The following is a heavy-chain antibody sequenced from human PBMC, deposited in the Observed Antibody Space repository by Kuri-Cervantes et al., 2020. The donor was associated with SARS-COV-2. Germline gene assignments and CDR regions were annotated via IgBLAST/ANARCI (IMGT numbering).Heavy chain of an antibody. J-gene: IGHJ4*02. CDR3: ARVFDYGSGSPRAFDY. V-gene: IGHV4-34*09. D-gene: IGHD3-10*01. CDR1: GGSFSGYY. CDR2: INHSGST. Sequence: LRLSCAVYGGSFSGYYWSWIRQPPGKGLEWIGEINHSGSTYYIPSLKSRLSISLDTSKNQFSLNLSSVTAADTAVYYCARVFDYGSGSPRAFDYWGQGTLVTVSS.